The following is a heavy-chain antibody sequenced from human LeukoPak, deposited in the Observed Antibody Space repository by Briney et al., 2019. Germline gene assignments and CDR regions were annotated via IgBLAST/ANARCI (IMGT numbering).Heavy chain of an antibody. V-gene: IGHV1-69*13. D-gene: IGHD3-22*01. J-gene: IGHJ4*02. CDR1: GGTFSSYA. CDR2: IIPIFGTA. Sequence: ASVKVSCKASGGTFSSYAISWVRQAPGQGLEWMGGIIPIFGTANYAQKFQGRVTITADESTSTAYMELSSLGSEDTAVYYCARGLNYYDSSGYYGPPFDYWGQGTLVTVSS. CDR3: ARGLNYYDSSGYYGPPFDY.